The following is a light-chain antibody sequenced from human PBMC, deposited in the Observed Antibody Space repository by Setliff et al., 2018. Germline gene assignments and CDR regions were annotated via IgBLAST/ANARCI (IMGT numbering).Light chain of an antibody. CDR1: SSDVGGCNY. CDR3: CSYAGSYTSLYV. Sequence: QSVLTQPRSVSGSPGQSVTISCTGTSSDVGGCNYVSWYQQHPGKAPKLMIYDVSKRPSGVPDRFSGSKSGNTASLTISGLQAEDEADYYCCSYAGSYTSLYVFGTGTKVTVL. CDR2: DVS. V-gene: IGLV2-11*01. J-gene: IGLJ1*01.